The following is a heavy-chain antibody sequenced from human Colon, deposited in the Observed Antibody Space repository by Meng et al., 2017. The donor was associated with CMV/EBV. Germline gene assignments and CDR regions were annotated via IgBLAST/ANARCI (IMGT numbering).Heavy chain of an antibody. D-gene: IGHD4-17*01. Sequence: GSLRLSCTVSGVSMTSYYLNWIRQPPGKGLEWIGNIFYSGTTNYNPSLKSRVIISVDRSKNQFSLNLRSVTAADTAMYYCGRGRSHGEVDYWGQGTLGTVSS. J-gene: IGHJ4*02. CDR2: IFYSGTT. V-gene: IGHV4-59*01. CDR3: GRGRSHGEVDY. CDR1: GVSMTSYY.